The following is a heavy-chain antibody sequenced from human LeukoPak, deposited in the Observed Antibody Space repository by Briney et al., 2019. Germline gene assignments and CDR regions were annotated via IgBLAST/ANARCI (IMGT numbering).Heavy chain of an antibody. D-gene: IGHD3-10*01. CDR3: ARAPRLVMVRGVIMTYYFDY. V-gene: IGHV4-34*01. J-gene: IGHJ4*02. CDR1: GGSFSGYY. Sequence: SETLSLTCAVYGGSFSGYYWSWIRQPPGRGLELIGEITHSGGTNYNPSFKSRVTISVDTSKNQFSLQLSSVTAADTAVYYCARAPRLVMVRGVIMTYYFDYWGQGTLVTVSS. CDR2: ITHSGGT.